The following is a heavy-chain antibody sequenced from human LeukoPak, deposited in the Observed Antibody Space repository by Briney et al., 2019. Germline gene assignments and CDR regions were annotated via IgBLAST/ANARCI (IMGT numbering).Heavy chain of an antibody. Sequence: GGSLRLSCAASGFTFSSYAMSWVRQAPGKGLEWVSAISGSGGSTYYADSVKGRFTISRDNAKNSLYLQMNSLRAEDTAVYYCARVGYSYGIDYWGQGTLVTVSS. J-gene: IGHJ4*02. CDR2: ISGSGGST. CDR1: GFTFSSYA. CDR3: ARVGYSYGIDY. V-gene: IGHV3-23*01. D-gene: IGHD5-18*01.